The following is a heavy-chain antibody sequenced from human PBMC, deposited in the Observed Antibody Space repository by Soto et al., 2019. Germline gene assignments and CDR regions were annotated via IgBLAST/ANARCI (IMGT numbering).Heavy chain of an antibody. Sequence: GGSLRLSCAASGFTFSSYGMHWVRQAPGKGLEWVAVISYDGSNKYYADSVKGRFTISRDNSKNTLYLQMNSLRAEETAVYYCAKDSLYCSGGSCHYYYYMDVWGKGTTVTVSS. CDR2: ISYDGSNK. CDR3: AKDSLYCSGGSCHYYYYMDV. CDR1: GFTFSSYG. V-gene: IGHV3-30*18. D-gene: IGHD2-15*01. J-gene: IGHJ6*03.